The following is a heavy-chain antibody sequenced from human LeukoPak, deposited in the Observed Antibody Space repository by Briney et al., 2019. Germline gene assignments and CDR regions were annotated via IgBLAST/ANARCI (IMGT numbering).Heavy chain of an antibody. V-gene: IGHV1-8*01. D-gene: IGHD1-14*01. CDR1: GYPFTPWE. Sequence: GASVKVSCKTSGYPFTPWEINWVRQAAGQGLEWMGWVHPNSGNTTYAQKFQGRVTMTRDTSISTAYMELSGLRFDDTAVYFCARGPRNDPWGQGTLVTVSS. J-gene: IGHJ5*02. CDR2: VHPNSGNT. CDR3: ARGPRNDP.